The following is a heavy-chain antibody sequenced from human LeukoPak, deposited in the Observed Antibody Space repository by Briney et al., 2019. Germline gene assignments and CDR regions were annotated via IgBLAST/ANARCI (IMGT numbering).Heavy chain of an antibody. Sequence: GESLKISCKGSGYSFTSYWIGWVRQMPGKGLEWMGIIYPGDSDTRYSPSFQGQVTISADKSISTAYLQWSSLKASDTAMYYCARIVLLWFGELSGAFDIWGQGAMVTVSS. J-gene: IGHJ3*02. D-gene: IGHD3-10*01. CDR1: GYSFTSYW. V-gene: IGHV5-51*01. CDR3: ARIVLLWFGELSGAFDI. CDR2: IYPGDSDT.